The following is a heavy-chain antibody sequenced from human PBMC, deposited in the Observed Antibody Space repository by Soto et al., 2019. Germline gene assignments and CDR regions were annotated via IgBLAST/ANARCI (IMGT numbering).Heavy chain of an antibody. D-gene: IGHD3-3*01. CDR2: FDPKDGET. Sequence: ASVKVSCKVSGYTFTELSMHWVRQAPGKGLEWMGGFDPKDGETIYAQKFQGRVTMTEDTSTDTAYMELSSLRSEDSAVYYCATHYSDFWSGYYSYWGQGTLVTVS. V-gene: IGHV1-24*01. CDR3: ATHYSDFWSGYYSY. CDR1: GYTFTELS. J-gene: IGHJ4*02.